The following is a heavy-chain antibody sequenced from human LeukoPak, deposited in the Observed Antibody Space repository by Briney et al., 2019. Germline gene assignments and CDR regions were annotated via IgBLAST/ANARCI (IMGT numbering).Heavy chain of an antibody. V-gene: IGHV3-23*01. CDR1: GFTFSNYG. CDR3: AKGNGDYGDY. D-gene: IGHD4-17*01. Sequence: GGSLRLSCAASGFTFSNYGMNWVRQAPGKGLEWVSALSSSGGSTYYADSVKGRFTISRDNSKNTLYLQMSSLRAEDTAVYYCAKGNGDYGDYWGQGTLVTVSS. J-gene: IGHJ4*02. CDR2: LSSSGGST.